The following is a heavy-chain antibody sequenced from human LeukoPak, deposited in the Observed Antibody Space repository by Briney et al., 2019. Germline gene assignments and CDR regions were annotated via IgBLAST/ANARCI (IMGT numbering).Heavy chain of an antibody. J-gene: IGHJ4*02. CDR1: GFFFSSHA. V-gene: IGHV3-30*04. CDR2: TSYDGTHN. CDR3: ARDDGSGWSYFDF. Sequence: RGSLRLSCAASGFFFSSHAFHWVRQAPGKGLEWVAVTSYDGTHNFYADAVKGRFTIFRDNSKSTLYLQMNGLRVEDTAVYYCARDDGSGWSYFDFWGQGTLVTVSS. D-gene: IGHD6-19*01.